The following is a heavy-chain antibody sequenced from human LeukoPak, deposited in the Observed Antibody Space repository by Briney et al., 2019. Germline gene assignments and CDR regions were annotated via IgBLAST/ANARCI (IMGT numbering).Heavy chain of an antibody. Sequence: GRSLRLSCEGSGFDFDNYAMHWVRQAPGKGLEWVAGISWNSGSMGHADSVKGRFNISRDNAKNSLYLQMDSLRIEDTAFYYCAKDSRWLQLYIRGCYFDHWGLGTLVSVAA. V-gene: IGHV3-9*01. CDR1: GFDFDNYA. J-gene: IGHJ4*02. D-gene: IGHD5-24*01. CDR2: ISWNSGSM. CDR3: AKDSRWLQLYIRGCYFDH.